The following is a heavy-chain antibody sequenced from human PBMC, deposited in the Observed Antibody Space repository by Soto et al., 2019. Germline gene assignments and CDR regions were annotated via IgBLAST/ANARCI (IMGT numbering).Heavy chain of an antibody. D-gene: IGHD6-13*01. Sequence: PSETLSLTCTVSGGSISSYYWSWIRQPPGKGLEWIGYIYYSGSTNYNPSLKSRVTISVDTSKNQFSLKLSSVTAADTAVYYCASWVSSWYVKRSGYGMDVWGQGTTVTVS. V-gene: IGHV4-59*08. CDR2: IYYSGST. CDR1: GGSISSYY. J-gene: IGHJ6*02. CDR3: ASWVSSWYVKRSGYGMDV.